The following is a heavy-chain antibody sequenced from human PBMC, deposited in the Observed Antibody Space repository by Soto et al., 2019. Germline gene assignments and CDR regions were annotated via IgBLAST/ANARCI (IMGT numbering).Heavy chain of an antibody. CDR2: ISSSGSTI. V-gene: IGHV3-11*01. Sequence: GGSLRLSCAASGFTFSDYYMSWIRQAPGKGLEWVSCISSSGSTIYYADSVKGRFTISRDNAKNSLYLQMNSLRAEDTAVYYCARDSIVVVPAASYYMDVWGKGTTVTVSS. CDR3: ARDSIVVVPAASYYMDV. J-gene: IGHJ6*03. CDR1: GFTFSDYY. D-gene: IGHD2-2*01.